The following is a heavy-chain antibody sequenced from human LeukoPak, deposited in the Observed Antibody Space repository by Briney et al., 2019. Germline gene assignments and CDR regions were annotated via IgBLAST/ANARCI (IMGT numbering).Heavy chain of an antibody. Sequence: SVKVSCKASGGTFSSYAISWVRQAPGQGLEWMGGIIPIFGTANYAQKFQGRVTITADESTSTAYMELSSLRSEDTAVYYCARDLERGYVLWSWGQGTLVTVSS. CDR1: GGTFSSYA. CDR2: IIPIFGTA. J-gene: IGHJ4*02. CDR3: ARDLERGYVLWS. V-gene: IGHV1-69*13. D-gene: IGHD3-3*01.